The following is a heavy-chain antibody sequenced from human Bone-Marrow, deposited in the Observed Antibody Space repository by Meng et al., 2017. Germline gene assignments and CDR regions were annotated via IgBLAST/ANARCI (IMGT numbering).Heavy chain of an antibody. D-gene: IGHD1-26*01. J-gene: IGHJ4*02. Sequence: QVRRGQSGAEVRKPGASVKVSCKASGDTFTSDAMHGVRQAPGERLEWMGWINAGNGNTKYSQKFQGRVTITRDTSASTAYMELSSLRSEDTAVYYCARDEGSYSDYWGQGTLVTVSS. V-gene: IGHV1-3*01. CDR3: ARDEGSYSDY. CDR2: INAGNGNT. CDR1: GDTFTSDA.